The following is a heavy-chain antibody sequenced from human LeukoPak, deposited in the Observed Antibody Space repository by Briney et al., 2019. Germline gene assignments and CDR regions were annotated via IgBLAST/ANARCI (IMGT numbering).Heavy chain of an antibody. CDR3: AKEARAYYDSNPTKPDNTQPLGY. D-gene: IGHD3-22*01. CDR1: GFTFSSYA. Sequence: GGSLRLSCAASGFTFSSYAMHWVRQAPGKGLEWVAVISYDGSNKYYADSVKGRFTISRDNSKNTLYLQMNSLRAGDTAVYYCAKEARAYYDSNPTKPDNTQPLGYWGQGTLVTVSS. CDR2: ISYDGSNK. V-gene: IGHV3-30*04. J-gene: IGHJ4*02.